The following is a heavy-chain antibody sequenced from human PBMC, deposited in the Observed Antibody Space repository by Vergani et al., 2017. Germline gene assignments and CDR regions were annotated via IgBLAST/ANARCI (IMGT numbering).Heavy chain of an antibody. Sequence: QVQLVESGGGVVQPGRSLRLSCAASGFTFSSYGMHWVRQAPGKGLEWVAVISYDGSNKYYADSVKGRFTISRENSKNTLYLQMNSLRAEDTAVYYCAKDGSRWVEWTRYYYYYMDVWGKGTTVTVSS. D-gene: IGHD3-3*01. J-gene: IGHJ6*03. V-gene: IGHV3-30*18. CDR3: AKDGSRWVEWTRYYYYYMDV. CDR2: ISYDGSNK. CDR1: GFTFSSYG.